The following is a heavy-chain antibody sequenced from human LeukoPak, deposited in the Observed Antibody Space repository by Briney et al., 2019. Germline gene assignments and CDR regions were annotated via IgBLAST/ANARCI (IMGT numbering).Heavy chain of an antibody. Sequence: QAGGSLRLSCGAPGFTFSSYRVSWVRQAPGRGQEREDHIKQDGSETSYVDSVKGRFTISRDNAKNSLYLQMNSLRAEDTAVYYCARESPDIVLMVYALYYFDYWGQGTLVTVSS. V-gene: IGHV3-7*01. CDR2: IKQDGSET. D-gene: IGHD2-8*01. J-gene: IGHJ4*02. CDR3: ARESPDIVLMVYALYYFDY. CDR1: GFTFSSYR.